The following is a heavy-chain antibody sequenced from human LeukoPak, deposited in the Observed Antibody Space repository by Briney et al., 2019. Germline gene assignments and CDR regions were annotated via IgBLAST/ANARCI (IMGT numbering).Heavy chain of an antibody. CDR3: ARGSAYSSRFDP. V-gene: IGHV1-3*01. D-gene: IGHD1-26*01. Sequence: GSVKVSCEASGYTFTSYAMHWVRQAPGQRLEWMGWINAGNGNTKYSQKFQGRVTITRDTSASTAYMKLSSLRSEDTAVYYCARGSAYSSRFDPWGQGTLVTVSS. CDR2: INAGNGNT. CDR1: GYTFTSYA. J-gene: IGHJ5*02.